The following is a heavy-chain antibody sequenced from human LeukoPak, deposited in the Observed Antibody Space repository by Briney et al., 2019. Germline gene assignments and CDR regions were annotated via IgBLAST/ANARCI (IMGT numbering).Heavy chain of an antibody. Sequence: SETLSLTCAVYGGSFSGYYWSWIRQPPGKGLEWIGEINHSGSTNYNPSLKSRVTISVDTSKNQFSLKLSSVTAADTAVYYCARHPNIYSGSYYVLRREYYFDYWGQGTLVTVSS. V-gene: IGHV4-34*01. CDR1: GGSFSGYY. CDR3: ARHPNIYSGSYYVLRREYYFDY. CDR2: INHSGST. D-gene: IGHD1-26*01. J-gene: IGHJ4*02.